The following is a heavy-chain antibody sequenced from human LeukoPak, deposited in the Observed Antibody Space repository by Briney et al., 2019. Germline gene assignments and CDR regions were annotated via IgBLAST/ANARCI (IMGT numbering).Heavy chain of an antibody. CDR3: ARTPYSNYERDYGDKYYFDY. CDR1: GFTFSSYG. CDR2: IWYDGSNK. J-gene: IGHJ4*02. V-gene: IGHV3-33*01. D-gene: IGHD4-11*01. Sequence: GGSLRLSCAASGFTFSSYGMHWVRQAPGKGLGWVAVIWYDGSNKYYADSVKGRFTISRDNSKNTLYLQMNSLRAEDTAVYYCARTPYSNYERDYGDKYYFDYWGQGTLVTVSS.